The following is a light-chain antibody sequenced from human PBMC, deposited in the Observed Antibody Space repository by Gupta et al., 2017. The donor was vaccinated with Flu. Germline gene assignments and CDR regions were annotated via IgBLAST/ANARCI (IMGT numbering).Light chain of an antibody. CDR1: QTISNY. Sequence: DIRMTQAPSSLSAPVGDSVRITCRASQTISNYLNWYLQRPGEPPQLLIYAASSLQTGVPSRFSGSGSGTDFSLTINRLQPEDFATYYCQQSYSTPWTFGQGTKVEIK. V-gene: IGKV1-39*01. J-gene: IGKJ1*01. CDR2: AAS. CDR3: QQSYSTPWT.